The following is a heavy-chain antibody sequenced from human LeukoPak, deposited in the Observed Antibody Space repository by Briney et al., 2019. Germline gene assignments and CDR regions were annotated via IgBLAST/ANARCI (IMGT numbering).Heavy chain of an antibody. CDR2: IWYDGSNK. CDR3: ARPSGSRPFDY. Sequence: GGSLRLSCAASEFTVSSNSMIWVRQAPGKGLEWVAVIWYDGSNKYYADSVKGRFTISRDNSKNTLYLQMNSLRAEDTAVYYCARPSGSRPFDYWGQGTLVTVSS. D-gene: IGHD1-26*01. J-gene: IGHJ4*02. V-gene: IGHV3-33*08. CDR1: EFTVSSNS.